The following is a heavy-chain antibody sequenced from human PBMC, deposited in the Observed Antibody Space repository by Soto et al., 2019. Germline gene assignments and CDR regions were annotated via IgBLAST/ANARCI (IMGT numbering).Heavy chain of an antibody. CDR3: ARQGSTESYDYGMDV. CDR1: GGTFSSYA. CDR2: VIRIFGTP. D-gene: IGHD2-2*01. Sequence: QVQLVQSGAEVKKPGSSVKVSCKASGGTFSSYAINWVRQAPGQGLEWMGGVIRIFGTPDYAQRFQGRVTITAAESTSTANMELSRLRCADTAVYYCARQGSTESYDYGMDVGGQGTTVTVSS. J-gene: IGHJ6*02. V-gene: IGHV1-69*12.